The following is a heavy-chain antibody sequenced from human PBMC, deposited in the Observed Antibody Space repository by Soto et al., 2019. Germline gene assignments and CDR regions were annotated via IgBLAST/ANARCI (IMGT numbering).Heavy chain of an antibody. CDR2: VSHRGST. CDR1: GVCIAREACY. D-gene: IGHD2-2*01. V-gene: IGHV4-31*11. J-gene: IGHJ4*02. CDR3: ARDWRTGFYQLDS. Sequence: SETRALTCGVSGVCIAREACYWGWIRHHPGKGLEWIGYVSHRGSTYYNPSLKSRLTISLDTSKNQISLKLSSVTAADTALYSCARDWRTGFYQLDSWGQGTLVTVSS.